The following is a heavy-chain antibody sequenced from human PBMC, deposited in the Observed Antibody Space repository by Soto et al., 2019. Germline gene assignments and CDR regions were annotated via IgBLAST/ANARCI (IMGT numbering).Heavy chain of an antibody. CDR1: GFTFSSYG. CDR3: ARDEGVVVTHTFDY. J-gene: IGHJ4*02. CDR2: IWYDGSNK. Sequence: GGSLRLSCAASGFTFSSYGMHWVRQAPGKGLEWVAVIWYDGSNKYYADSVKGRFTISRDNSKNTLYLQMNSLRAEDTAVYYCARDEGVVVTHTFDYWRQGTLVTVSS. D-gene: IGHD3-22*01. V-gene: IGHV3-33*01.